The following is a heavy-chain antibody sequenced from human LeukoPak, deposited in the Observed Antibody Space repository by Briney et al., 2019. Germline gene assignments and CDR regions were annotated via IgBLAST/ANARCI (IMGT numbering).Heavy chain of an antibody. Sequence: SETLSLTCAVSGYSIGSGYDWGWIRQPPGKGLEWIGSIHSSGVTYFNPSLKSRVTLSVDTSKNQFSLKLTSVTAADTAVYYCARDYFPHPMDVWGRGTTVTVSS. V-gene: IGHV4-38-2*02. D-gene: IGHD2/OR15-2a*01. CDR3: ARDYFPHPMDV. J-gene: IGHJ6*03. CDR2: IHSSGVT. CDR1: GYSIGSGYD.